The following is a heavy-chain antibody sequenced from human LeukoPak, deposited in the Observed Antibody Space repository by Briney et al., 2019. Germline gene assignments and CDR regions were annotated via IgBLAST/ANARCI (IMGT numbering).Heavy chain of an antibody. CDR3: ARDNFHVKNGYSSGWYDPY. CDR2: IIPILGIA. CDR1: GGTFSSYA. Sequence: GASVKVSCKASGGTFSSYAISWVRQAPGQGLEWMGRIIPILGIANYAQKFQGRVTITADKSTSTAYMELSSLRSEDTAVYYCARDNFHVKNGYSSGWYDPYWGQGTLVTVSS. J-gene: IGHJ4*02. D-gene: IGHD6-19*01. V-gene: IGHV1-69*04.